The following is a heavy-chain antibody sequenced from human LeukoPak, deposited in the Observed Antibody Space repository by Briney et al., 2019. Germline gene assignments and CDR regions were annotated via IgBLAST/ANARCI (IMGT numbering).Heavy chain of an antibody. CDR2: INPNSGGT. D-gene: IGHD5-18*01. J-gene: IGHJ4*02. V-gene: IGHV1-2*02. CDR1: GYTFTSYY. CDR3: ARDRSEYSYGYSSFDY. Sequence: ASVKVSCKASGYTFTSYYMHWVRQAPGQGLEWMGWINPNSGGTNYAQKFQGRVTMTRDTSISTAYMELSRLRSDDTAVYYCARDRSEYSYGYSSFDYWGQGTLVTVSS.